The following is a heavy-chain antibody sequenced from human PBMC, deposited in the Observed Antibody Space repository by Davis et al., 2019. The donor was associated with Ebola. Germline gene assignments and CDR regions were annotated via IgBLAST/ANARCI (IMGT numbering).Heavy chain of an antibody. J-gene: IGHJ4*02. CDR2: ISSSSSYT. D-gene: IGHD2-15*01. CDR1: GFTFSDYY. Sequence: GESLKISCAASGFTFSDYYMSWIRQAPGKGLEWVSYISSSSSYTNYADSVKGRFTISRDNAKNSLYLQMNSLRAEDTAVYYCARDLVVVAADYFDDWGQGTLVTVSS. CDR3: ARDLVVVAADYFDD. V-gene: IGHV3-11*05.